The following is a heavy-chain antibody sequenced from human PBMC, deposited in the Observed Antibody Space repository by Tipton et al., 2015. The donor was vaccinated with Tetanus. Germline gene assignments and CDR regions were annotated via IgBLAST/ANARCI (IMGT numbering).Heavy chain of an antibody. CDR1: GFTFRNYA. Sequence: SLRLSCAASGFTFRNYAMCWVRQAPGKGLEWVSGISGSGGSTYYADSVKGRFTISRDNSKNTLYLQMNTLRAEDTAVYYCAKDLGWAPYGGNSHFDYWGQGTLVTVSS. J-gene: IGHJ4*02. CDR3: AKDLGWAPYGGNSHFDY. D-gene: IGHD4-23*01. V-gene: IGHV3-23*01. CDR2: ISGSGGST.